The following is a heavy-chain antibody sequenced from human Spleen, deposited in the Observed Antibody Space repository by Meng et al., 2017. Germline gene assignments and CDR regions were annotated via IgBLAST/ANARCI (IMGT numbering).Heavy chain of an antibody. CDR1: GYTFTSYG. CDR2: ISAYNGNT. Sequence: ASVKVSCKASGYTFTSYGISWVRQAPGQGLEWMGWISAYNGNTNYAQKLQGRVTMTTDTSTSTAYMELRSLRSDDTAVYYCARGQYCGGDCHFRWYYGMDVWGQGTMVTVSS. J-gene: IGHJ6*02. V-gene: IGHV1-18*01. CDR3: ARGQYCGGDCHFRWYYGMDV. D-gene: IGHD2-21*02.